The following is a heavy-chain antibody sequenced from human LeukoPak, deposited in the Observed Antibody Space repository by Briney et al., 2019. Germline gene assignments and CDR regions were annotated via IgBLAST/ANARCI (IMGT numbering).Heavy chain of an antibody. D-gene: IGHD6-19*01. Sequence: SETLSLTCAVSGGSISSSNWWSWVRQPPGQGLEWIGEIYHSGSTNYNPSLKSRVTISVDKSKNQFSLKLSSVTAADTAVYYCARVGVQWLYYFDYWGQGTLVTVSS. CDR2: IYHSGST. CDR1: GGSISSSNW. CDR3: ARVGVQWLYYFDY. V-gene: IGHV4-4*02. J-gene: IGHJ4*02.